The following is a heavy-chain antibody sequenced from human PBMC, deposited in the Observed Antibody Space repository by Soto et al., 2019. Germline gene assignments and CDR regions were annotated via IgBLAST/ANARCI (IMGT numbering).Heavy chain of an antibody. J-gene: IGHJ5*02. V-gene: IGHV1-18*01. CDR3: ARDSPPFDP. CDR2: ISAYNGNA. CDR1: GYTFSSYH. Sequence: QVQLVQSGAEVKKPGASVKVSCKASGYTFSSYHISWVRQAPGQGLEWMGWISAYNGNANEAQKPQGRFTMTTDTSTSTAYMELRSLSFDDTAVYYCARDSPPFDPWGQGTLVTVSS.